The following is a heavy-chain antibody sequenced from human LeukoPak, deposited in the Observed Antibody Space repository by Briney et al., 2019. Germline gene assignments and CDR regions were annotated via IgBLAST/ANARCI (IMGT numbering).Heavy chain of an antibody. CDR2: IYYSEST. Sequence: PSETLSLTCTVSGGSISSYYWSWIRQPPGKGLEWIGYIYYSESTNYNPSLKSRVTISVDTSKNQFSLKLSSVTAEDTAVYYCAKDHLGFPANYFDYWGQGTLVTVSS. CDR3: AKDHLGFPANYFDY. J-gene: IGHJ4*02. D-gene: IGHD3-10*01. V-gene: IGHV4-59*01. CDR1: GGSISSYY.